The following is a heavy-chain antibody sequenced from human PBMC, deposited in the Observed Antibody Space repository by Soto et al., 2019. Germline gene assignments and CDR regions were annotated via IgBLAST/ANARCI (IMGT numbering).Heavy chain of an antibody. CDR3: ARFETYYDFWSGNYTPYYFDD. D-gene: IGHD3-3*01. Sequence: SETLSLTCTVSGGSISSYYWSWIRQTPGKGLEWTGYIYYSGSTNYNPSLKSRVTISVDTSKNQFSLKLSSVTAADTAVYYCARFETYYDFWSGNYTPYYFDDWGQGTQVTVSS. V-gene: IGHV4-59*01. CDR2: IYYSGST. J-gene: IGHJ4*02. CDR1: GGSISSYY.